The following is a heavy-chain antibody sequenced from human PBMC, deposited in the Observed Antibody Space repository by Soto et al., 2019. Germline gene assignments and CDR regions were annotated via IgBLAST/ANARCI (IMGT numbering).Heavy chain of an antibody. CDR3: ARLRSSSSPGSDYGMDV. V-gene: IGHV5-51*01. Sequence: PGESLKISCKASGYSFSNYWIGWVRQLPGEGLEWMGMIYPGDSDTEYSPSFQGQVTISADKSISTAYLQWHSLKASDSAMYYSARLRSSSSPGSDYGMDVWGQGTKVTSP. J-gene: IGHJ6*02. D-gene: IGHD6-6*01. CDR1: GYSFSNYW. CDR2: IYPGDSDT.